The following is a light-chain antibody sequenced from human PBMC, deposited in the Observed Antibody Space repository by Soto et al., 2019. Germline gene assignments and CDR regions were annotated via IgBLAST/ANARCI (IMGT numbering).Light chain of an antibody. CDR3: QSYDSSLSVSV. CDR1: SFNIGAGYD. CDR2: GNN. Sequence: QSVLTQPPSVSGAPGQRVTISCTGSSFNIGAGYDVHWYQQLPGTAPKLLIYGNNNRPSGVPDRFSGSKSDTSASLAITGLQAEDEADYYCQSYDSSLSVSVFGGGTKLTVL. V-gene: IGLV1-40*01. J-gene: IGLJ3*02.